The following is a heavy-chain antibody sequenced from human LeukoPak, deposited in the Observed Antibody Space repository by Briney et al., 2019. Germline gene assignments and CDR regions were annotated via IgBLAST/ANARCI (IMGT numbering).Heavy chain of an antibody. CDR1: GFSFSDHY. Sequence: PGGSLRLSCAVSGFSFSDHYMDWVRLAAGKGLEWVGRSRNKANSYTTEYAASVKGRFIISRDDSKKSLYLQMNSLKTEDTAVYYCARAANYYDSSGHGGFDYWGQGTQVTVSS. D-gene: IGHD3-22*01. J-gene: IGHJ4*02. CDR2: SRNKANSYTT. CDR3: ARAANYYDSSGHGGFDY. V-gene: IGHV3-72*01.